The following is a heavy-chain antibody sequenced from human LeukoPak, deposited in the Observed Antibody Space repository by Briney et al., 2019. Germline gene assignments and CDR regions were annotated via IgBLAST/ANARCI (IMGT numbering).Heavy chain of an antibody. D-gene: IGHD6-13*01. J-gene: IGHJ4*02. CDR1: GFTFSAYS. CDR2: IHYTGTYI. V-gene: IGHV3-21*04. Sequence: GGSLRLSCAASGFTFSAYSMDWVRQAPGRGLEWVSSIHYTGTYIYYANSVKGRFIISRDNAKNCLYLQMNSLRAEDTALYYCAKSASSWPLYYFDYWGQGTLVTVSS. CDR3: AKSASSWPLYYFDY.